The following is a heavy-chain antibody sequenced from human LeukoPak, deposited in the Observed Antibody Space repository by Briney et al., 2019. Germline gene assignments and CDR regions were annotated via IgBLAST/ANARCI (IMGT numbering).Heavy chain of an antibody. CDR2: IYYSGST. J-gene: IGHJ4*02. V-gene: IGHV4-39*07. CDR1: GGSISSSSHY. Sequence: KPSETLSLTCTVSGGSISSSSHYWGWIRQPPGKGLEWIGSIYYSGSTYYNPSLKSRVTISVDTSKNQFSLKLSSVTAADTAVYYCASYYDSSGYYDYWGQGTLVTVSS. CDR3: ASYYDSSGYYDY. D-gene: IGHD3-22*01.